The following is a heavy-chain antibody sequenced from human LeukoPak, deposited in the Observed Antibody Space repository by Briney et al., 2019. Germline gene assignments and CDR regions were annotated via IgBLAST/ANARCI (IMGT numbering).Heavy chain of an antibody. CDR2: INPNSGGT. CDR3: ARDGENYYDSSGYLH. Sequence: ASVKVSCKASGYTFTGYYMHWVRQAPGQGLEWMGWINPNSGGTNYAQKFQGRVTMTRDTSISTAYMELSRLRSDDTAVYDCARDGENYYDSSGYLHWGQGTLVTVSS. V-gene: IGHV1-2*02. D-gene: IGHD3-22*01. J-gene: IGHJ4*02. CDR1: GYTFTGYY.